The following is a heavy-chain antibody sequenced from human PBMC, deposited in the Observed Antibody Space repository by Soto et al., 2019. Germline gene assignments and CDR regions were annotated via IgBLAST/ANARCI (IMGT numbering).Heavy chain of an antibody. CDR3: AKDPPFDFWSGYYYYGMDV. CDR1: GFTFSSYA. J-gene: IGHJ6*02. V-gene: IGHV3-23*01. CDR2: ISGSGGST. Sequence: EVQLLESGGGLVQPGGSLRLSCAASGFTFSSYAMSWVRQAPGKGLEWVSAISGSGGSTYYADSVKGRFTISRDNSKNPLYLQMNSLRAEDTAVYYCAKDPPFDFWSGYYYYGMDVWGQGTTVTVSS. D-gene: IGHD3-3*01.